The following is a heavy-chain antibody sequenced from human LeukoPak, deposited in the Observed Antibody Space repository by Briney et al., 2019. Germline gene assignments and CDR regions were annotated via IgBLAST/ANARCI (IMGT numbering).Heavy chain of an antibody. CDR1: GFTFSNYA. J-gene: IGHJ5*02. D-gene: IGHD3-22*01. CDR3: ARAGYYDSSGYRNWFDP. Sequence: GGSLRLSCAASGFTFSNYAMTWVRQAPGKGLEWVSSISGGGGSTYYADSVKGRFTISRDNSKNTLYLQMNSLRAEDTAVYYCARAGYYDSSGYRNWFDPWGQGTLVTVSS. V-gene: IGHV3-23*01. CDR2: ISGGGGST.